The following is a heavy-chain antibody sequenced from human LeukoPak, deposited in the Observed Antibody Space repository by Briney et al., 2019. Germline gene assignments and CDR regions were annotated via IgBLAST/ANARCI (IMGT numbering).Heavy chain of an antibody. Sequence: SETLSLTCAVSGGSISSGGYSWSWIRQPPGEGLEWIGYIYHSGSTYYNPSLKSRVTISVDRSKNQFSLKLSSVTAADTAVYYCARQVALGPAWYFDLWGRGTLVTVSS. D-gene: IGHD3-10*01. CDR3: ARQVALGPAWYFDL. V-gene: IGHV4-30-2*01. CDR2: IYHSGST. CDR1: GGSISSGGYS. J-gene: IGHJ2*01.